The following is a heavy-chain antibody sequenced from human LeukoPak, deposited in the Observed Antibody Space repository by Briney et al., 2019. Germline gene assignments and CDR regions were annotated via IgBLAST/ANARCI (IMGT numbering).Heavy chain of an antibody. CDR3: AKDHLGATTELDY. V-gene: IGHV3-23*01. J-gene: IGHJ4*02. CDR1: GFTFDDYG. D-gene: IGHD1-26*01. CDR2: ISGNGGST. Sequence: GGSLRLSCAASGFTFDDYGMNWVRQTPGKGLEWVSAISGNGGSTYYADSVKGRFTISRDNSKNTLYLQMNSLRAEDTAVYYCAKDHLGATTELDYWGQGTLVTVSS.